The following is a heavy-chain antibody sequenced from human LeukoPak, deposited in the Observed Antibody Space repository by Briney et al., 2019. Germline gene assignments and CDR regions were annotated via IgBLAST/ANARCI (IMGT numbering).Heavy chain of an antibody. J-gene: IGHJ4*02. CDR3: ARATGYPSSIYYFDY. V-gene: IGHV3-7*04. D-gene: IGHD5-12*01. Sequence: GGSLRLSCAASGFTFSSYWMSWVRQAPGKGLEWVANIKQDGSEKYYVDSVKGRFTISRDNAKNSLYLQVNSLRAEDTAVYYCARATGYPSSIYYFDYWGQGTLVTVSS. CDR2: IKQDGSEK. CDR1: GFTFSSYW.